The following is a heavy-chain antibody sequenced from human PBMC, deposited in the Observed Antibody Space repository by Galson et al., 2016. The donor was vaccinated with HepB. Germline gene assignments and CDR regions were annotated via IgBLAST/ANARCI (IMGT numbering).Heavy chain of an antibody. J-gene: IGHJ5*02. V-gene: IGHV4-4*02. CDR3: ARCPDNFDP. CDR2: IYHTGST. D-gene: IGHD1-14*01. Sequence: SETLSLTCGVSGGSIGSGAWWSWVRQPPGQGLEWIGEIYHTGSTNHNPSLRNRVTISVDKSKKQFSLRLNSVTAADTAVYYCARCPDNFDPWGQGTLVTVSS. CDR1: GGSIGSGAW.